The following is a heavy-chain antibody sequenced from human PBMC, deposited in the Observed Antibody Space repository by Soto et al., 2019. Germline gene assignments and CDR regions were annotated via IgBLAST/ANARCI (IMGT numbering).Heavy chain of an antibody. D-gene: IGHD4-17*01. J-gene: IGHJ4*02. CDR2: INRASIYI. CDR1: GFTFSTYD. CDR3: ARRTVTTYHYFDY. Sequence: PGGSLRLSCVASGFTFSTYDMNWVRQAPGKGLEWVSSINRASIYIYYADSVRGRFTISRDNAKNSLYLQMDSLRVEDTAVYYCARRTVTTYHYFDYWGQGTLVTVYS. V-gene: IGHV3-21*01.